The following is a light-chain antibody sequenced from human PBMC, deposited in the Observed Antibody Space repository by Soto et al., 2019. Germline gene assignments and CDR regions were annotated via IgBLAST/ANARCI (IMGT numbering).Light chain of an antibody. CDR3: QQYYSTPIT. V-gene: IGKV4-1*01. CDR1: QSVLYSSKNKIY. J-gene: IGKJ5*01. CDR2: WAS. Sequence: IVMTQSPDSLSVSLVERATINCKSSQSVLYSSKNKIYLAWYQQKPGQPPKLLIYWASIRESGVPARFSGSGSGTDFTLTISSLQAEDVAVYYCQQYYSTPITFGQGTRLEIK.